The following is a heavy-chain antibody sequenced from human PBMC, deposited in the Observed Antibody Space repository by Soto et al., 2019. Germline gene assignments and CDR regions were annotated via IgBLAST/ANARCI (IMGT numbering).Heavy chain of an antibody. D-gene: IGHD1-26*01. CDR2: VFWDGGE. CDR1: GFSLTTTGVG. J-gene: IGHJ4*02. CDR3: TQVYGSGSWGWYSHS. Sequence: QITLRESGPSLVKPTETLTLTCTFSGFSLTTTGVGVGWIRQPPGKALEWLAVVFWDGGERYSPSLKSRVTITKDTSKDQVVLTMTNMDPADTATYYCTQVYGSGSWGWYSHSWGQGTLVTVSS. V-gene: IGHV2-5*02.